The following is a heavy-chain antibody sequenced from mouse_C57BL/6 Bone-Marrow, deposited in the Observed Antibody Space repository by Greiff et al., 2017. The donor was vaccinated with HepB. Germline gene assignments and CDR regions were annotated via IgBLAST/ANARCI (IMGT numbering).Heavy chain of an antibody. D-gene: IGHD1-1*01. Sequence: QVQLKQPGAELVKPGASVKLSCKASGYTFTSYWMHWVKQRPGQGLEWIGMIHPNSGSTNYNEKFKSKATLTVDKSSSTAYMQLSSLTSEDSAVYYCARAGYYYGSSRLYYFDYWGQGTTLTVSS. V-gene: IGHV1-64*01. CDR2: IHPNSGST. CDR3: ARAGYYYGSSRLYYFDY. J-gene: IGHJ2*01. CDR1: GYTFTSYW.